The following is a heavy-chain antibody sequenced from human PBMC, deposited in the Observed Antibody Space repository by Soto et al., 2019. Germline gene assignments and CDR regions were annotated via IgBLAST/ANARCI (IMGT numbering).Heavy chain of an antibody. CDR1: GYTFTIYD. Sequence: QVQLVQSGAEVKKPGASVKVSCKASGYTFTIYDINWVRQATGQGLEWMGWMNPNSGNTDYAQNSQGRVPKTRNTSISTADMELSRLRSEDTAVYYCARRLGYHRFDYWGQGTLVTVSS. CDR3: ARRLGYHRFDY. CDR2: MNPNSGNT. J-gene: IGHJ4*02. V-gene: IGHV1-8*01. D-gene: IGHD5-12*01.